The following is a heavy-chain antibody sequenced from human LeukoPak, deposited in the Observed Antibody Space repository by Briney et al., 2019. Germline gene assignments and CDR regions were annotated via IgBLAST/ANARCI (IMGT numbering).Heavy chain of an antibody. V-gene: IGHV3-23*01. Sequence: GGSLRLSCAASGFTFSSYAMSWVRQAPGKGLEWVSAISGSGGSTYYADSVKGRFTISRDNSKNTLYLQMNSLRAEDTTVYYCAKVDSITMVRGVIYSFFDYWGQGTLVTVSS. CDR3: AKVDSITMVRGVIYSFFDY. CDR2: ISGSGGST. D-gene: IGHD3-10*01. CDR1: GFTFSSYA. J-gene: IGHJ4*02.